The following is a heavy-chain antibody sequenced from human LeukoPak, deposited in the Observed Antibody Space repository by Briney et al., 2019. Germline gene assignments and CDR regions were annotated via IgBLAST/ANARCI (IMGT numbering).Heavy chain of an antibody. D-gene: IGHD4-11*01. V-gene: IGHV3-23*01. Sequence: QSGGSLRLSCAASGFTFSSYAMSWVRQAPGKGLEWVSGIGHDAASTFYAESVKGRFTISRDNSKDTVFLQMNSLRAEDTAVYYCARDISNYLFDYWGQGTLVTVSS. CDR3: ARDISNYLFDY. CDR1: GFTFSSYA. CDR2: IGHDAAST. J-gene: IGHJ4*02.